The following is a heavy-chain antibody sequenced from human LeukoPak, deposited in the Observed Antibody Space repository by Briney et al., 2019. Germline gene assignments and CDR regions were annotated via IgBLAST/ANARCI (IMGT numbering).Heavy chain of an antibody. J-gene: IGHJ5*02. CDR3: ARVVVPAAISSFWFDP. CDR1: GYTFTGYY. Sequence: DSVKVSCKASGYTFTGYYMHWVRQAPGQGLEWMGWINPNSGGTNYAQKFQGRVTMTRDTSISTAYMELSRLRSDDTAVYYCARVVVPAAISSFWFDPWGQGTLVTVSS. V-gene: IGHV1-2*02. D-gene: IGHD2-2*02. CDR2: INPNSGGT.